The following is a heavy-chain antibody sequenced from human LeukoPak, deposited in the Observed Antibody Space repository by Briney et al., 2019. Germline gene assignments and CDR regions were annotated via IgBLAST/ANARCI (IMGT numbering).Heavy chain of an antibody. D-gene: IGHD3-10*01. CDR2: ISGSGGRT. CDR3: AKDPARGPLWFGEPPQYFHY. V-gene: IGHV3-23*01. J-gene: IGHJ4*02. Sequence: GGSLRLSCAASGFTFSSYAMSWVRQAPGKGLEWVSAISGSGGRTYYADSVKGRFTIARDNSKNTLYLQMNSLRAEDTAVYYCAKDPARGPLWFGEPPQYFHYWGQGTLVTVSS. CDR1: GFTFSSYA.